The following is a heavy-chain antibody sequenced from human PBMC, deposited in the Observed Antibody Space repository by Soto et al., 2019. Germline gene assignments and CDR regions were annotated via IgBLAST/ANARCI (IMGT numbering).Heavy chain of an antibody. V-gene: IGHV4-59*08. CDR3: ARLGRNYDVLTGYYLTYYFDY. Sequence: SETLSLTCTVSGGSISTYYWIWIRQPPGKGLEWIGYIYYSGSTNYNPSLKSRVTISVDTSKNQFSLKVNSVTAADTAVYYCARLGRNYDVLTGYYLTYYFDYWGQGTVVTVSS. D-gene: IGHD3-9*01. CDR2: IYYSGST. J-gene: IGHJ4*02. CDR1: GGSISTYY.